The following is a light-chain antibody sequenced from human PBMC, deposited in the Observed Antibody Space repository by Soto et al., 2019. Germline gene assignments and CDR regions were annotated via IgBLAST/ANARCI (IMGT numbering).Light chain of an antibody. CDR1: QSISSG. Sequence: DIQMTHSPSPLSASVGDKVTITCRASQSISSGLAWYQQKPGKAPKLLIYDASSLESGVPSRFSGSGSGTEFTLTISSLQPDDFATYYCQQYNSYSYTFGQGTQLEIK. V-gene: IGKV1-5*01. CDR3: QQYNSYSYT. J-gene: IGKJ2*01. CDR2: DAS.